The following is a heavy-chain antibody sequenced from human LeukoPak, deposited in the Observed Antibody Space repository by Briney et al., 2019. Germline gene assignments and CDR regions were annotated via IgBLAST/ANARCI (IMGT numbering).Heavy chain of an antibody. CDR3: ARVEGITGTTDY. CDR2: ISQRGRT. J-gene: IGHJ4*02. D-gene: IGHD1-20*01. V-gene: IGHV4-34*01. Sequence: SSETLSLTCAVYGGSLSDYYWSWIRQSPGKGLEWIGEISQRGRTYYNLSLKSRVTISIDTSKNQFSLKLSSVTAADTAVYYCARVEGITGTTDYWGQGTLVTVSS. CDR1: GGSLSDYY.